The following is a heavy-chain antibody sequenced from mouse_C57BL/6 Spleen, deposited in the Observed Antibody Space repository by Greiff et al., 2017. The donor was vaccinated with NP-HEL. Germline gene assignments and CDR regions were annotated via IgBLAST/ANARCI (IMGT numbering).Heavy chain of an antibody. Sequence: VQRVESGPGLVQPSQSLSITCTVSGFSLTSYGVHWVRQSPGKGLEWLGVIWSGGSTDYNAAFISRLSISKDNSKSQVFFKMNSLQADDTAIYYCARNYGYDGYYFDYWGQGTTLTVSS. D-gene: IGHD2-2*01. CDR2: IWSGGST. J-gene: IGHJ2*01. V-gene: IGHV2-2*01. CDR3: ARNYGYDGYYFDY. CDR1: GFSLTSYG.